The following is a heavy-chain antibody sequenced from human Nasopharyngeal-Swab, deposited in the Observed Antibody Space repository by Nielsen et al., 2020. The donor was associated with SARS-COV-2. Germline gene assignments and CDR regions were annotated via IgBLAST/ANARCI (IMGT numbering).Heavy chain of an antibody. Sequence: WIRQPPGKGLEWVSYISSSSSTIYYTDSVKGRFTISGDNAKNSLYLQMNSLRAEDTAVYYCARDLNPSYSRAFDYWGRGTLVTVSS. J-gene: IGHJ4*02. D-gene: IGHD6-13*01. CDR3: ARDLNPSYSRAFDY. CDR2: ISSSSSTI. V-gene: IGHV3-48*04.